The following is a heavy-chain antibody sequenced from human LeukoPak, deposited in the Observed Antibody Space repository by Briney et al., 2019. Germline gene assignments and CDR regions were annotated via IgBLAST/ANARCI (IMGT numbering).Heavy chain of an antibody. CDR2: MNPKSGKT. D-gene: IGHD4-23*01. CDR3: ATGAGGNPGFDY. CDR1: GYTFTSYD. V-gene: IGHV1-8*01. Sequence: ASVKVSCKASGYTFTSYDIKWVRQATGQGREWMGGMNPKSGKTGYAKKFQGRVTMTRNTSISTAYMELSSLRSEDTAVYYCATGAGGNPGFDYWGQGTLVTVSS. J-gene: IGHJ4*02.